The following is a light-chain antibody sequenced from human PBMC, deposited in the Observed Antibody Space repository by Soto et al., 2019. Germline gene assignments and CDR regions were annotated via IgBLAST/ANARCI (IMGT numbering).Light chain of an antibody. V-gene: IGLV2-14*01. CDR3: SSYTSGSLRV. CDR1: SSDVGGYNY. J-gene: IGLJ1*01. CDR2: EVS. Sequence: ALTQPASVSGSPGQSITISCTGISSDVGGYNYVSWYQHHPGKAPKLLIYEVSYRPSGVSDRFSGSKSANTASLTISGLQAEDEADYYCSSYTSGSLRVFGTGTKVTVL.